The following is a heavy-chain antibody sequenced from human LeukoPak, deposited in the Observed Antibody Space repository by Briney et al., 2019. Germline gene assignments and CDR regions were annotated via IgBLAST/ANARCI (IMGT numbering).Heavy chain of an antibody. CDR2: SDGSSA. CDR3: ARGASGSSFGY. Sequence: GGSLRLSCAASGFTLDDLWMHWVRQVPGKGLEWVSRSDGSSATFADSVRGRFTVSRDNAKNTLCLQMNSLRAEDTAVYYCARGASGSSFGYWGQGTLVTVSS. D-gene: IGHD5-12*01. CDR1: GFTLDDLW. V-gene: IGHV3-74*01. J-gene: IGHJ4*02.